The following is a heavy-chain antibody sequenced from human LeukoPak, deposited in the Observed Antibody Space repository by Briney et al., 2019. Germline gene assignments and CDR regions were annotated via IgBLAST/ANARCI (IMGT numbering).Heavy chain of an antibody. Sequence: PGGSLRLSCAASGFTFRDYAMSWVRQAPGKGLEWVSTISGSGGNTHYADSVKGRFTISRDNSKNTLYLQMNSLRAEDTAVYYCAKDVGVILFDYWGQGTLVTVSS. J-gene: IGHJ4*02. CDR3: AKDVGVILFDY. CDR2: ISGSGGNT. D-gene: IGHD3-16*02. CDR1: GFTFRDYA. V-gene: IGHV3-23*01.